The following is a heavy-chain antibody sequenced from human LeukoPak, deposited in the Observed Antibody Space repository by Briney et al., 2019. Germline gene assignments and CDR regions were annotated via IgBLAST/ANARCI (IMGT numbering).Heavy chain of an antibody. D-gene: IGHD3-22*01. J-gene: IGHJ3*02. CDR3: AREIYSSGYYGGAFDI. CDR2: ISSSGSTI. V-gene: IGHV3-11*01. CDR1: GFTFSDYY. Sequence: GGPLRLSCAASGFTFSDYYMSWIRQAPGKGLEWVSYISSSGSTIYYADSVKGRFTISRDNAKNSLYLQMNSLRAEDTAVYFCAREIYSSGYYGGAFDIWGQGTMVTVSS.